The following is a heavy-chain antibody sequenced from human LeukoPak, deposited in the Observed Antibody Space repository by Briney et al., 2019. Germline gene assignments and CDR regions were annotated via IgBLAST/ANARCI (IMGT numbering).Heavy chain of an antibody. CDR2: ISSSSSII. CDR3: ARDRTGSGSYYPFDY. D-gene: IGHD3-10*01. J-gene: IGHJ4*02. CDR1: GFTFSSYS. V-gene: IGHV3-48*04. Sequence: QPGGSLLLSCAASGFTFSSYSMNWVRPAAGKGLGWVSYISSSSSIIYYADSVKGRFIISRDNAKHSLYQQMNSLRAEDTAVYYCARDRTGSGSYYPFDYWGQGTMVTVSS.